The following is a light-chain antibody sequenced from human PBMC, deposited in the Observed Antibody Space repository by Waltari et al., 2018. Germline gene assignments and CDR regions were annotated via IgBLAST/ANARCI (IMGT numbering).Light chain of an antibody. Sequence: QSVLTQPPSVSAAPGQRVTISCSGGSPNIGNTSVSWYRQFPGTAPKLLIYEDSERPSGIPGRFSGSKSGTSATLDITGLQAGDEADYYCGTWDSSLSGAVFGGGTHLTVL. CDR2: EDS. CDR1: SPNIGNTS. V-gene: IGLV1-51*02. CDR3: GTWDSSLSGAV. J-gene: IGLJ7*01.